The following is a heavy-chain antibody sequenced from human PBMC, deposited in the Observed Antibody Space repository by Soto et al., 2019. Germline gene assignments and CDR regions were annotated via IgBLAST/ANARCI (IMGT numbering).Heavy chain of an antibody. Sequence: QVQLVESGGGLVKPGGSLRLSCAGAGFTFSDYYMTWIRQAPGQGLEWVSCISYGSRYTNYADSVKGRFTISRDNAKNSLFLQMNNLRPEDTAVYNCAIDPNYRSSWWLDPWGRGPLVTVSS. J-gene: IGHJ5*02. CDR3: AIDPNYRSSWWLDP. V-gene: IGHV3-11*06. D-gene: IGHD6-6*01. CDR1: GFTFSDYY. CDR2: ISYGSRYT.